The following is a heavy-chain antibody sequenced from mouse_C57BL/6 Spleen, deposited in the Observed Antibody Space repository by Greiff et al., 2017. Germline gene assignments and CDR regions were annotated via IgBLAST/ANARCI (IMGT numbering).Heavy chain of an antibody. D-gene: IGHD3-3*01. CDR3: ARHEELGDYFDY. V-gene: IGHV1-62-2*01. Sequence: QVHVKQSGAELVKPGASVKLSCKASGYTFTEYTIPWVKQRSGKGLEWIGWFYTGSGSIKYNEKFKDKATLTADKSSSTVYMELSRLTSEDSAVYFCARHEELGDYFDYWGQGTTLTVSS. CDR2: FYTGSGSI. CDR1: GYTFTEYT. J-gene: IGHJ2*01.